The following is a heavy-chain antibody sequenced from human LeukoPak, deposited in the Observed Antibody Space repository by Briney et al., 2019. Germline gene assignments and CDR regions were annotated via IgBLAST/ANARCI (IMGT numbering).Heavy chain of an antibody. D-gene: IGHD6-19*01. CDR1: GGSISSSSYY. J-gene: IGHJ3*02. CDR3: ARDLRAVAWYGAFDI. V-gene: IGHV4-39*07. Sequence: PSETLSLTCTVSGGSISSSSYYWGWIRQPPGKGLEWIGSIYYSGSTYYNPSLKSRVTISVDTSKNQFSLKLSSVTAADTAVYYCARDLRAVAWYGAFDIWGQGTMVTVSS. CDR2: IYYSGST.